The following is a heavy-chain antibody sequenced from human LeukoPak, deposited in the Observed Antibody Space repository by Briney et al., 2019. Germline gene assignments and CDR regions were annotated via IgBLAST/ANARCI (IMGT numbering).Heavy chain of an antibody. D-gene: IGHD5-24*01. CDR3: TRAGDNYNFFLDH. CDR1: GFIFGDCA. J-gene: IGHJ4*02. Sequence: PGGSLRLSCTGSGFIFGDCALSWFRQAPGKGLEWVGFSRSKGETPQYAASVRGRFTISRDDSKSIAYLQMNSLKTEDTAVYYCTRAGDNYNFFLDHWGQGTLVTVSS. V-gene: IGHV3-49*03. CDR2: SRSKGETP.